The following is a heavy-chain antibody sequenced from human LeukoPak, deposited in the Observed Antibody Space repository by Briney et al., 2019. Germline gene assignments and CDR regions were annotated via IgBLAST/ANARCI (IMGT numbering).Heavy chain of an antibody. V-gene: IGHV1-2*02. D-gene: IGHD3-16*01. CDR1: GYTFTVYY. Sequence: ASVKVSCNSSGYTFTVYYIHWVRQAPGQGPEWMGWINPNSGATNYAQKFQGRVTMTRDTSISTAYMELGRLRYDDTAVYYCVRALRITEGYGGQGTLVTVSS. CDR3: VRALRITEGY. J-gene: IGHJ4*02. CDR2: INPNSGAT.